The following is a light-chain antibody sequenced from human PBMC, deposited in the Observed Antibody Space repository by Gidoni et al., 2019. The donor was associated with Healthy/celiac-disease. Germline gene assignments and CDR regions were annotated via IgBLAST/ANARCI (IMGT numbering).Light chain of an antibody. CDR1: QDISNY. J-gene: IGKJ4*01. CDR2: DAS. CDR3: QQYDNLPLH. Sequence: IQLTQSPSSLSASVGDRVTITCQAIQDISNYLNWYQQKPGKAPKRLIYDASNLETGVPSRFSGSGSGTDFTFTISSLQPEDIATYYCQQYDNLPLHFGGGTKVEIK. V-gene: IGKV1-33*01.